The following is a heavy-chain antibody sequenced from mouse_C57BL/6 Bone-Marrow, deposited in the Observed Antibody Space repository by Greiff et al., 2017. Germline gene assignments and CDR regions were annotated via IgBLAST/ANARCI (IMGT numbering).Heavy chain of an antibody. CDR3: ARHEDTVVATDYFDY. V-gene: IGHV1-62-2*01. CDR2: FYPGSGRI. J-gene: IGHJ2*01. CDR1: GYTFTEYT. Sequence: QVQLKQSGAELVKPGASVKLSCKASGYTFTEYTIHWVKQRSGQGLEWIGWFYPGSGRITYNEKFKDKATLTADKSSSTVYMELSRLTSEDSAVYFWARHEDTVVATDYFDYWGQGTTLTVSS. D-gene: IGHD1-1*01.